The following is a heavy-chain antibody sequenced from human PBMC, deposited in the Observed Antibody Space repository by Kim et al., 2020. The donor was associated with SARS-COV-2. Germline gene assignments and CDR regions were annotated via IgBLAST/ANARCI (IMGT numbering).Heavy chain of an antibody. V-gene: IGHV3-21*01. CDR3: ARDLVRRGGLDV. CDR2: IRSSSSYI. CDR1: GFTFSSYS. Sequence: GGSLRLSCAASGFTFSSYSMTWVRQAPGKGLEWVSSIRSSSSYIYYADSVKGRFTISRDNSKNSLYLHLNSLRADDTAVYYCARDLVRRGGLDVWGQGTMVTVSS. J-gene: IGHJ6*02. D-gene: IGHD2-2*01.